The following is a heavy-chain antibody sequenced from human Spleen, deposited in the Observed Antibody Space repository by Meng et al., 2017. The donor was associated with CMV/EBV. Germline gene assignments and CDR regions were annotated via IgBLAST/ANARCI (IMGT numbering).Heavy chain of an antibody. Sequence: GESLKISCAASGFTFGRFAMNWVRQAPGKGLEWVSVIYSGGSTYYADSVKGRFTISRDNAKNSLYLQMNSLRAEDTAVYYCARDALEPPWGQGTLVTVSS. D-gene: IGHD1-1*01. CDR3: ARDALEPP. CDR2: IYSGGST. V-gene: IGHV3-66*01. J-gene: IGHJ5*02. CDR1: GFTFGRFA.